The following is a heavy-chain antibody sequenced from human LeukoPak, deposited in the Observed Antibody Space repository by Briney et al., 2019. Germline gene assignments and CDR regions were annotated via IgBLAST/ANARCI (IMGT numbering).Heavy chain of an antibody. Sequence: GGSLRLSCAASGFTFSSYSMNWVRQAPGKGLEWVSSISSSSSYIYYADSVKGRFTISRDDAKNSLYLQMNSLRAEDTAVYYCANTFPSVVPAAGDDAFDIWGQGTMVTVSS. V-gene: IGHV3-21*01. J-gene: IGHJ3*02. CDR1: GFTFSSYS. CDR2: ISSSSSYI. D-gene: IGHD2-2*01. CDR3: ANTFPSVVPAAGDDAFDI.